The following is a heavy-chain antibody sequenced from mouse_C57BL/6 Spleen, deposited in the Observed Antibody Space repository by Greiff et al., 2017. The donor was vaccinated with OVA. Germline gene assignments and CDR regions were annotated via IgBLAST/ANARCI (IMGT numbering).Heavy chain of an antibody. CDR2: IHPNSGST. CDR1: GYTFTSYW. Sequence: QVQLQQPGAELVKPGASVKLSCTASGYTFTSYWMHWVKQRPGQGLEWIGMIHPNSGSTNYNEKFKSKATLTVDKSSSTDYMQLSSLTSEDSAVYYCARERANWDVAMDDWGKGTSVTVSS. J-gene: IGHJ4*01. V-gene: IGHV1-64*01. CDR3: ARERANWDVAMDD. D-gene: IGHD4-1*01.